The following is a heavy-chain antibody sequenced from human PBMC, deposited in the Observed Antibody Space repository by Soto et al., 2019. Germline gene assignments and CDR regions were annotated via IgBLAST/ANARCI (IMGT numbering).Heavy chain of an antibody. J-gene: IGHJ3*02. CDR2: FDPEDGET. Sequence: ASVKVSCKVSGYTLTELSMHWVRQAPGKGLEWMGGFDPEDGETIYAQKFQGRVTMTEDTSTDTAYMELSRLRSEDTAVYYCARVVGYKAGDAFDIWGQGTMVTVSS. V-gene: IGHV1-24*01. D-gene: IGHD5-12*01. CDR3: ARVVGYKAGDAFDI. CDR1: GYTLTELS.